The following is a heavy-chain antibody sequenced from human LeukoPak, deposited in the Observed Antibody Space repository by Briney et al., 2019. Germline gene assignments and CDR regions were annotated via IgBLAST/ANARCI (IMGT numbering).Heavy chain of an antibody. J-gene: IGHJ5*02. Sequence: GASVKVSCKASGYTFTSYYMHWVRQAPGQGLEWMGIINPSGGSTSYAQKFQGRITMTRDTSTSTVYMELSSLRSEDTAVYYCARSLRMDNRFDPWGQGTLVTVSS. D-gene: IGHD2-2*03. CDR2: INPSGGST. CDR1: GYTFTSYY. CDR3: ARSLRMDNRFDP. V-gene: IGHV1-46*01.